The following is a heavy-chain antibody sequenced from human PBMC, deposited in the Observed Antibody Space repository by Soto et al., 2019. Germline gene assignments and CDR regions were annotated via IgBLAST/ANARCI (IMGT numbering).Heavy chain of an antibody. J-gene: IGHJ4*02. Sequence: QVQLQESGPGLVKPSETLSLTCTVSGGSISRYYWSWIRQPPGKGLEWMGYIYYSGSTDYDPSLKSRVTISVDTFKIQFSLKLRSVTAADTAVYYCARRWGTYFDFWGQGTLVTVSS. D-gene: IGHD7-27*01. V-gene: IGHV4-59*01. CDR2: IYYSGST. CDR3: ARRWGTYFDF. CDR1: GGSISRYY.